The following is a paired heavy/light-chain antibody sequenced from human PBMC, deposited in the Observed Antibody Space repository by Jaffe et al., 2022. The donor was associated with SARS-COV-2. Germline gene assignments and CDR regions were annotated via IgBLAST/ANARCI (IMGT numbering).Heavy chain of an antibody. V-gene: IGHV3-23*01. CDR1: GFTFSSYA. D-gene: IGHD6-6*01. CDR2: ISGSGGST. Sequence: EVQLLESGGGLVQPGGSLRLSCAASGFTFSSYAMSWVRQAPGKGLEWVSAISGSGGSTYYADSVKGRFTISRDNSKNTLYLQMNSLRAEDTAVYYCAKSLEMGYSSSSAAGYYYYGMDVWGQGTTVTVSS. J-gene: IGHJ6*02. CDR3: AKSLEMGYSSSSAAGYYYYGMDV.
Light chain of an antibody. V-gene: IGKV2-28*01. J-gene: IGKJ5*01. Sequence: DIVMTQSPLSLPVTPGEPASISCRSSQSLLHSNGYNYLDWYLQKPGQSPQLLIYLGSNRASGVPDRFSGSGSGTDFTLKISRVEAEDVGVYYCMQALQTPTFGQGTRLEIK. CDR3: MQALQTPT. CDR2: LGS. CDR1: QSLLHSNGYNY.